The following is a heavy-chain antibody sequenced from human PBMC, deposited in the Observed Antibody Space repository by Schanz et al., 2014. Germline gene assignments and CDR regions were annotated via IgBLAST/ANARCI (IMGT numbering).Heavy chain of an antibody. Sequence: VQLVDSGGGLVKPGGSLRLSCAASGFTFSDYYMTWIRQAPGKGLEWVSGMSGSGSTADYADSVKGRFTISRDNSKNTLYLQVNSLRAEDTAVYYCAKHVRSLTGNDYWGQGTLXTVSS. CDR3: AKHVRSLTGNDY. CDR2: MSGSGSTA. V-gene: IGHV3-23*04. J-gene: IGHJ4*02. D-gene: IGHD3-9*01. CDR1: GFTFSDYY.